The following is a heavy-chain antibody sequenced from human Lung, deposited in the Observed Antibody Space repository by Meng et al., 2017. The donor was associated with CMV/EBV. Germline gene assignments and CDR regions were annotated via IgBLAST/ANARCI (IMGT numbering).Heavy chain of an antibody. Sequence: GGSLRLSCAASGFIFSSYWISWVRQVPGKGLVWVSCINPDGSIRRYADFVKGRFSVSRDNAKNTVSMEMNSLRAEDTAMYYCVRDLRMAPWGQGTLVTVSS. CDR1: GFIFSSYW. J-gene: IGHJ5*02. CDR2: INPDGSIR. V-gene: IGHV3-74*01. CDR3: VRDLRMAP. D-gene: IGHD5-24*01.